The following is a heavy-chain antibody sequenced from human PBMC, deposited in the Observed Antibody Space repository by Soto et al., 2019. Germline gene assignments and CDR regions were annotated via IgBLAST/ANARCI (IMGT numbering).Heavy chain of an antibody. CDR3: ARAIRDQLLSDY. CDR1: GYRFTNYD. CDR2: MNPDSANT. D-gene: IGHD1-26*01. J-gene: IGHJ4*02. V-gene: IGHV1-8*01. Sequence: QVQLVQSGAEAKQPGASVKVSCRTSGYRFTNYDISWVRQATGQGLEWMGWMNPDSANTGYAQKFQGRVTMTRDTSINTAYMELNSLTSEDTAIYYCARAIRDQLLSDYWGQGSLVIVSS.